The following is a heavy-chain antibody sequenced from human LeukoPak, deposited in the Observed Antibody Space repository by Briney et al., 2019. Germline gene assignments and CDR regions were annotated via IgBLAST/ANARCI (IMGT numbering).Heavy chain of an antibody. CDR1: SGSISSYY. CDR3: ARLPRSIAARRRGGFDY. J-gene: IGHJ4*02. CDR2: IYYSGST. V-gene: IGHV4-59*01. D-gene: IGHD6-6*01. Sequence: SETLSLTCTVSSGSISSYYWSWIRQPPGKGLEWIGYIYYSGSTNYNPSLKSRVTISVDTSKNQFSLKLSSVTAADTAVYYCARLPRSIAARRRGGFDYWGQGTLVTVSS.